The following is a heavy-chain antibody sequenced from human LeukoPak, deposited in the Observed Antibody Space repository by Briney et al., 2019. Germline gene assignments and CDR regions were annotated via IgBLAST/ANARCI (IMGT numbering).Heavy chain of an antibody. V-gene: IGHV3-23*01. CDR3: AKGIYSNRIGYFDY. CDR2: ISGSGGST. Sequence: GGSLRLSCAASGFTFSSYAMSWVRQAPGKGLEWVSAISGSGGSTYYADSVKGRFTISRDNSRNTLYLQMNSLRAEDTAVYYCAKGIYSNRIGYFDYWGQGTLVTVSS. D-gene: IGHD4-11*01. J-gene: IGHJ4*02. CDR1: GFTFSSYA.